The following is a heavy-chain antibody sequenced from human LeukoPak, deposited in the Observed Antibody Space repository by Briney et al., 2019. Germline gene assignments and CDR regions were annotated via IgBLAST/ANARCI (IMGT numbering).Heavy chain of an antibody. D-gene: IGHD3-10*01. Sequence: SETLSLTCTVSGGSITSTSYYWGWIRQPPGKGLEWIGSIYYSGSTYYKPSLKSRVTVSIDTSKNQFSLKVNSVTAADTAVYYCARDNPYGSGTDYWGQGTLVTVSS. CDR3: ARDNPYGSGTDY. V-gene: IGHV4-39*07. J-gene: IGHJ4*02. CDR2: IYYSGST. CDR1: GGSITSTSYY.